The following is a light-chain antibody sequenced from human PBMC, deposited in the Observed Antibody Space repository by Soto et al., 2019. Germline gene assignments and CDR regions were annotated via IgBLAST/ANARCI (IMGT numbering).Light chain of an antibody. Sequence: ENVLTQSPGTLSLSPGERASLSCRASESVSSIYVAWYQQKPGQAPTLLIYGASTRATGIPDRFSGSGSGTDFTLTVSRLEPEDFAVYCCQQYGSSPWTFGQGTKVDIK. J-gene: IGKJ1*01. CDR1: ESVSSIY. V-gene: IGKV3-20*01. CDR3: QQYGSSPWT. CDR2: GAS.